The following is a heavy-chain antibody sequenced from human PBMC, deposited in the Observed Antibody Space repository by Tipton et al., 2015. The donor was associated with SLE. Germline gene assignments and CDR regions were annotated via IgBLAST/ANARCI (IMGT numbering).Heavy chain of an antibody. CDR1: GGSISSDY. Sequence: TLSLTCTVSGGSISSDYWTWIRQPPGKGLEWIVYIHYTGRTKYNPSLESRVTMSVDTSKNQFSLRLTSVNAADTAIYYCARGGASSKWLDPWGQGTLVTVSS. D-gene: IGHD6-6*01. CDR3: ARGGASSKWLDP. CDR2: IHYTGRT. V-gene: IGHV4-59*01. J-gene: IGHJ5*02.